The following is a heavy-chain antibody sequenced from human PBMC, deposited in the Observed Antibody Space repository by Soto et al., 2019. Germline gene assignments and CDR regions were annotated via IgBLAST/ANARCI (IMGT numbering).Heavy chain of an antibody. Sequence: GGSLRLSCAASGLTFRSYEMYWVRQAPGKGLEWVSYISSSGSTIYYADSVKGRFTISRDNAKNSLYLQMNSLRAEDTAVYYCARDFFSRSGWYGYFQHWGQGTLVTVS. CDR2: ISSSGSTI. D-gene: IGHD6-19*01. V-gene: IGHV3-48*03. CDR1: GLTFRSYE. J-gene: IGHJ1*01. CDR3: ARDFFSRSGWYGYFQH.